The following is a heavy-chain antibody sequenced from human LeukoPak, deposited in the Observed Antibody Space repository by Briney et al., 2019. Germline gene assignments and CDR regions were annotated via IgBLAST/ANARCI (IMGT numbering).Heavy chain of an antibody. J-gene: IGHJ6*03. Sequence: ASVKVSCKASGYTFTSYDINWVRQATGQGLEWMGWMNPNSGNTGYAQKFQGRVPMTRNTSISTAYMELSSLRSEDTAVYYCARARVSAGYYYYMDVWGKGTTVTVSS. CDR3: ARARVSAGYYYYMDV. D-gene: IGHD3-10*01. V-gene: IGHV1-8*01. CDR1: GYTFTSYD. CDR2: MNPNSGNT.